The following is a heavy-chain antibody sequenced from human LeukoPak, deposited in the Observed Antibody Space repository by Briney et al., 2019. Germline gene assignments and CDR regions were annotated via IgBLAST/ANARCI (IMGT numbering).Heavy chain of an antibody. V-gene: IGHV3-30*18. CDR1: AFNFSDYG. CDR2: ITHDGSDK. D-gene: IGHD6-13*01. CDR3: AKVGGRSWFYFDS. Sequence: GGSLRLSCAYSAFNFSDYGRGWVRQAPGKGLEWVAVITHDGSDKYYADPVKGRLSISRDNSKNTLYLQTNSLRPEDTAIYFCAKVGGRSWFYFDSWGRGTVVTVSS. J-gene: IGHJ4*02.